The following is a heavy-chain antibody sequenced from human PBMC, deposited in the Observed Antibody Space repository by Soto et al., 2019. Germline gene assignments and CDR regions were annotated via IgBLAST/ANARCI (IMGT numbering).Heavy chain of an antibody. V-gene: IGHV3-23*01. D-gene: IGHD6-19*01. CDR2: TSGSGENT. Sequence: PWGSLRLSCASSVFTFNNYGMSWVRQAPGKGLDWVASTSGSGENTFYADSVKGRFTISRDNSKNNLYLQMKSLSPEDTAVYYCAKDRSRYSSGWNNWFDPWGQGTMVTVSS. J-gene: IGHJ5*02. CDR3: AKDRSRYSSGWNNWFDP. CDR1: VFTFNNYG.